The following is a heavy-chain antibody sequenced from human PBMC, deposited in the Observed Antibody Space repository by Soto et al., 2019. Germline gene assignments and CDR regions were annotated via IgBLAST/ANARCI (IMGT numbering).Heavy chain of an antibody. D-gene: IGHD2-15*01. Sequence: ASVKVSCKASGYTFTSYGISWVRQAPGQGLEWMGWISAYNGNTNYAQKLQGRVTMTTDTSTSTAYMELRSLRSDDTAVYYCARDQGLAVAALYMDVWGKGTTVTVSS. CDR2: ISAYNGNT. CDR3: ARDQGLAVAALYMDV. CDR1: GYTFTSYG. J-gene: IGHJ6*03. V-gene: IGHV1-18*01.